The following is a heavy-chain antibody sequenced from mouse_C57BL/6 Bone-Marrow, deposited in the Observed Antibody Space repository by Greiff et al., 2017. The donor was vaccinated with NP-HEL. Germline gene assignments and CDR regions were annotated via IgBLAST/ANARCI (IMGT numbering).Heavy chain of an antibody. CDR1: GYSITSDY. CDR3: ARRLYYSNSHWYFDV. J-gene: IGHJ1*03. Sequence: EVKLMESGPGLAKPSQTLSLTCSVTGYSITSDYWNWIRKFPGNKLEYMGYISYSGSTYYNPSLKSRISITRDTSKNQYYLQLNSVTTEDTATYYCARRLYYSNSHWYFDVWGTGTTVTVSS. V-gene: IGHV3-8*01. CDR2: ISYSGST. D-gene: IGHD2-5*01.